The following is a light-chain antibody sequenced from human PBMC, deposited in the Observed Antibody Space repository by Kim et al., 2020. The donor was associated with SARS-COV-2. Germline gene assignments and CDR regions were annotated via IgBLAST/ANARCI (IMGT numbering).Light chain of an antibody. Sequence: DIKMPQSPSTLSASIGDRVTITCRASQSISSWLAWYQQKPGKAPKLLIYDASSLESGVPSRFSGSGSGTEFTLTISSLQPDDFATYHCQQYKSYTFGQGTKLEI. J-gene: IGKJ2*01. CDR1: QSISSW. CDR2: DAS. CDR3: QQYKSYT. V-gene: IGKV1-5*01.